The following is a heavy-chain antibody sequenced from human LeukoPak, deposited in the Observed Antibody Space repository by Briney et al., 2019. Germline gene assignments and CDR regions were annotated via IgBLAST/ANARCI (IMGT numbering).Heavy chain of an antibody. V-gene: IGHV1-46*01. J-gene: IGHJ4*02. CDR1: GYTFTSYY. D-gene: IGHD3-10*01. CDR3: ATYYYGSGSSGYSSGSPESHFDY. Sequence: PGASVKVSCKASGYTFTSYYMHWVRQAPGQGLEWKGIINPSGGSTSYAQKFQGRVTMTRDMSTSTVYMELSSLRSEDTAVYYCATYYYGSGSSGYSSGSPESHFDYWGQGTLVTVSS. CDR2: INPSGGST.